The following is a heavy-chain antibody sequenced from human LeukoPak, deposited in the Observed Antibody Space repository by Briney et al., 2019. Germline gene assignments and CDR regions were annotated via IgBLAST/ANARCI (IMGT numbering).Heavy chain of an antibody. CDR2: IYYSGST. CDR3: ARDHNGETDY. J-gene: IGHJ4*02. V-gene: IGHV4-59*01. CDR1: GGSINSYY. Sequence: SETLSLTCTVSGGSINSYYWTWIRQPPGKGLEWIGYIYYSGSTNYNPSLQSRVTLSVDTSKNQFSLKLRSVTPADTAVYYCARDHNGETDYWGQGILVTVSS. D-gene: IGHD2-8*01.